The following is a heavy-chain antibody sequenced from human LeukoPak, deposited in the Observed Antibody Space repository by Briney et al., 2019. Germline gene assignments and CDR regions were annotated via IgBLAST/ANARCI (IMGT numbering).Heavy chain of an antibody. V-gene: IGHV4-61*02. Sequence: SETLSLTYTVSGGSISSGSYYWSWIRRPAGKGLEWIGRIYTSGSTNYNPSLKSRVTISVDTSKNQFSLKLSSVTAADTAVYYCARRATGTDYYYYYMDVWGKGTTVTVSS. D-gene: IGHD1-1*01. CDR1: GGSISSGSYY. CDR2: IYTSGST. J-gene: IGHJ6*03. CDR3: ARRATGTDYYYYYMDV.